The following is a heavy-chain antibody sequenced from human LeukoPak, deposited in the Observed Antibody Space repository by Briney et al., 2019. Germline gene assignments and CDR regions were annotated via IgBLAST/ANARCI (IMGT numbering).Heavy chain of an antibody. CDR2: IYYSGST. CDR3: ARTAGPVRDYYYMDV. Sequence: PSETLSLTCTVSGGSISSYYWSWIRQPPGKGLEWIGYIYYSGSTNYNPSLKSRVTISVDTSKNQFSLKLSSVTAADTAVYYCARTAGPVRDYYYMDVWGKGTTVTVSS. D-gene: IGHD1-1*01. CDR1: GGSISSYY. J-gene: IGHJ6*03. V-gene: IGHV4-59*12.